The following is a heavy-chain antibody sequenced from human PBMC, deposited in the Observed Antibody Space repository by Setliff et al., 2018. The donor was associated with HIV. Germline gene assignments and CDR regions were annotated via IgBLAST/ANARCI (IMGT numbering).Heavy chain of an antibody. V-gene: IGHV4-34*01. CDR1: GGSFSDYY. D-gene: IGHD3-10*01. J-gene: IGHJ4*02. Sequence: SETLSLTCAVYGGSFSDYYWTWIRQPPGKGLEWIGEISHSGSTNYNPSLKSRVTISVDTSKNQFTLNLTSVTAADTAMYYCASGQKVDLRGVISYFDYWGRGSLVTVSS. CDR3: ASGQKVDLRGVISYFDY. CDR2: ISHSGST.